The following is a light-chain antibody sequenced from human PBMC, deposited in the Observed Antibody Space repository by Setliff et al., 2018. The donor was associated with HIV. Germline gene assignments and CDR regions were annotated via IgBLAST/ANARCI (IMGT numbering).Light chain of an antibody. CDR3: CSYAGSSTLYV. CDR1: SSDIGTYDR. J-gene: IGLJ1*01. V-gene: IGLV2-14*03. Sequence: QSVLTQPASVSGTPGQSITISCTGSSSDIGTYDRVSWYQQRPDGGPRLIIYDVIHRPSGVPHRFSGSKSGNTASLTISGLQTEDEADYYCCSYAGSSTLYVFGTGTKVTVL. CDR2: DVI.